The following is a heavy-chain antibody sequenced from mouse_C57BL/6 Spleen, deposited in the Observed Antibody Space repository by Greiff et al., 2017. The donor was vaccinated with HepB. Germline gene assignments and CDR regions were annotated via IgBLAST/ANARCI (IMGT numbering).Heavy chain of an antibody. J-gene: IGHJ4*01. Sequence: VQLQQSGPELVKPGASVKISCKASGYAFSSSWMNWVKQRPGKGLEWIGRIYPGVGDTNYNGKFKGKATLTADKSSSTAYMQLSSLTSEDSAVYFCARRGAQATYYYAMDYWGQGTSVTVSS. CDR2: IYPGVGDT. CDR1: GYAFSSSW. CDR3: ARRGAQATYYYAMDY. D-gene: IGHD3-2*02. V-gene: IGHV1-82*01.